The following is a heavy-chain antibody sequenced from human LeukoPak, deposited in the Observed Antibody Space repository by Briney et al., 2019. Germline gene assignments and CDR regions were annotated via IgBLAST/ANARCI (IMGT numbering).Heavy chain of an antibody. D-gene: IGHD3-22*01. CDR3: AREEGYYDSSGREFDY. CDR1: GFTFSSYE. CDR2: FSGSGGTT. J-gene: IGHJ4*02. Sequence: GGSLRLSCAASGFTFSSYEMNWVRQAPGRGLEWVSGFSGSGGTTYYADSVKGRFTISRDNAKNSLYLQMNSLRAEDTAVYYCAREEGYYDSSGREFDYWGQGTLVTVSS. V-gene: IGHV3-48*03.